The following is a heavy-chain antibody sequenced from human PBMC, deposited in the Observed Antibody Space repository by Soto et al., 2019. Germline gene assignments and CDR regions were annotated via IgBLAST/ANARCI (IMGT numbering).Heavy chain of an antibody. V-gene: IGHV3-11*06. Sequence: PGGSLRLSCAGSGFTFGDSYMSWIRQAPGKGLEWLSYISPGSRYPAYADSVKGRFTISRDNAKRSLYLQMMSLTAEDTAIYYCVRGGGGGMFDPWGQGTMVTVSS. CDR1: GFTFGDSY. CDR2: ISPGSRYP. CDR3: VRGGGGGMFDP. D-gene: IGHD2-15*01. J-gene: IGHJ5*02.